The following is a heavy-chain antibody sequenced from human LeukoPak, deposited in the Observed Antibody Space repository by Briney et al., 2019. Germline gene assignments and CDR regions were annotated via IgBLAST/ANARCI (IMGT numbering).Heavy chain of an antibody. Sequence: SVKVSFTASGGTFSIYAISWVRQAPGQGLEWMGRIIPILGIANYAQKFQGRVTITADKSTSTAYMELSSLRSEDTAVYYCARGTIVVVPAAIYFDYWGQGTVVTVSS. D-gene: IGHD2-2*01. CDR2: IIPILGIA. CDR3: ARGTIVVVPAAIYFDY. J-gene: IGHJ4*02. CDR1: GGTFSIYA. V-gene: IGHV1-69*04.